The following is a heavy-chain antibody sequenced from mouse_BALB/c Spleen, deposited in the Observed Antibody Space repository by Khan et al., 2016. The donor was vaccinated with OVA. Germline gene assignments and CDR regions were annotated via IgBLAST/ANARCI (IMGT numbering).Heavy chain of an antibody. D-gene: IGHD2-10*02. J-gene: IGHJ3*01. CDR1: GYTFSSYY. CDR2: INPTNGGT. Sequence: QVQLQQSGAELVKPGASVKLSCKASGYTFSSYYMYWVKQRPGQGLEWIGWINPTNGGTNFNEKFKTKATLTVDKSSSTAYMQLSSLTSEDSAVYCCTRSGYANPFAYWGQGTLVTVSA. CDR3: TRSGYANPFAY. V-gene: IGHV1S81*02.